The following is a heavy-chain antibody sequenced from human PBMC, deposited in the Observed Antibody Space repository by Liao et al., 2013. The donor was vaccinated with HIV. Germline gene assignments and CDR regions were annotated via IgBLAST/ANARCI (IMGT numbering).Heavy chain of an antibody. D-gene: IGHD3-3*01. V-gene: IGHV4-59*10. CDR3: ARGYDFWSGNWFDP. J-gene: IGHJ5*02. CDR2: IYTSGST. Sequence: QVQLQQWGAGLLKPSETLSLTCTVSGGSISSYYWSWIRQPAGKGLEWIGRIYTSGSTNYNPSLKSRVTISVDTSKNQFSLKLSSVTAADTAVYYCARGYDFWSGNWFDPWGQGTLVTVSS. CDR1: GGSISSYY.